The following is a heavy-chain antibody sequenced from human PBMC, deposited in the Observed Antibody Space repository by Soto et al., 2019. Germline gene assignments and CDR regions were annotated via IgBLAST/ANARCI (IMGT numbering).Heavy chain of an antibody. D-gene: IGHD6-25*01. J-gene: IGHJ4*02. Sequence: QVQLVQSGAEEKKPGASVKVSCKASGYTFTSYAMSWVRQAPGQRLEWMGWINAGNGNTKYSEKFQVRVTITRDTSARTAYMELSSLRSEDTAVYYCARDQRIAFDYWGQGTLVTVSS. CDR3: ARDQRIAFDY. CDR2: INAGNGNT. V-gene: IGHV1-3*05. CDR1: GYTFTSYA.